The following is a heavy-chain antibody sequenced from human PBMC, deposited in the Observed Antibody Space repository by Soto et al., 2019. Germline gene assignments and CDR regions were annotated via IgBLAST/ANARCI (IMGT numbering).Heavy chain of an antibody. V-gene: IGHV4-34*01. Sequence: SETLSLTCTVSGGSISSYYWSWIRQPPGKGLEWIGEINHSGSTNYNPSLKSRVTISVDTSKNQFSLKLSSVTAADTAVYYCARGRGRYYGSGSYYQYGDYYYGMDVWGQGTTVTVSS. J-gene: IGHJ6*02. CDR1: GGSISSYY. CDR2: INHSGST. D-gene: IGHD3-10*01. CDR3: ARGRGRYYGSGSYYQYGDYYYGMDV.